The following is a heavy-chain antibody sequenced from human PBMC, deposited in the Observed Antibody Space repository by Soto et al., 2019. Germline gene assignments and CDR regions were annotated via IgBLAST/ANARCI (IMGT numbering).Heavy chain of an antibody. CDR3: ARGGRDVYNSASPLDI. J-gene: IGHJ3*02. Sequence: QVQLVQSGAEVKRPGSSVKVSCKSSGFTFNSYSITWVRQAPGLGLEWLGRIIPTLGTSNFALRVQDRVTLTSDRSRTTAFMELNSLTSEDTAVYYCARGGRDVYNSASPLDIWGQGTLVTVSS. CDR2: IIPTLGTS. CDR1: GFTFNSYS. D-gene: IGHD3-10*01. V-gene: IGHV1-69*08.